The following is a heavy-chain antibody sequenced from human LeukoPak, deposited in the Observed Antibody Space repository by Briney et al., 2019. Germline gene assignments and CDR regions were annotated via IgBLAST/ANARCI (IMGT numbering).Heavy chain of an antibody. CDR3: AREQWLVTDY. J-gene: IGHJ4*02. Sequence: SETLSLTCAVYGGSFSGYYWSWIRQPPGKGLEWIGEINHSGSTNYNPSLKSRVTISVDTSKNQFSLKLSSVTAADTAMYYCAREQWLVTDYWGQGTLVTVSS. CDR1: GGSFSGYY. V-gene: IGHV4-34*01. CDR2: INHSGST. D-gene: IGHD6-19*01.